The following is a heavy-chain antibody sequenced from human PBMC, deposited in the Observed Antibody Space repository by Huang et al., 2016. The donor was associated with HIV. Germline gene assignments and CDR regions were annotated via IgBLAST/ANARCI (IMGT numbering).Heavy chain of an antibody. V-gene: IGHV4-39*01. CDR3: ASQHIGAAATWF. D-gene: IGHD6-13*01. Sequence: QLQLQESGPGQVKPSETLSLTCTVSGDFISSTTYYWGWIRQSPGKGLEWVGSVYQSGSTNYNPSRKSRVTLSVDTSRNQFSLRLNSVTAADTAVYYCASQHIGAAATWFWGRGTQVAVSS. CDR1: GDFISSTTYY. J-gene: IGHJ4*02. CDR2: VYQSGST.